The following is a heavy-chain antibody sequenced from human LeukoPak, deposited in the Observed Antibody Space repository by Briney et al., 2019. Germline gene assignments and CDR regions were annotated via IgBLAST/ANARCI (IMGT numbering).Heavy chain of an antibody. CDR1: GFTFSSYA. Sequence: GGSLRLSCAASGFTFSSYAMSWVRQAPGKGLEWVSAISGSGGSTYYADSVKGRFTISRDNSKNTLYLQMNSLRAEDTAVYYCAKLGPISGWALAYYYYYMDVWGKGTTVTVSS. CDR3: AKLGPISGWALAYYYYYMDV. CDR2: ISGSGGST. D-gene: IGHD3-10*01. V-gene: IGHV3-23*01. J-gene: IGHJ6*03.